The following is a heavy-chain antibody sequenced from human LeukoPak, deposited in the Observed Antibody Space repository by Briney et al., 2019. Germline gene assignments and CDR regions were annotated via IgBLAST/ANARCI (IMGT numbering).Heavy chain of an antibody. CDR1: GFIFSSHG. CDR2: ISPSGDIT. D-gene: IGHD5-24*01. V-gene: IGHV3-23*01. J-gene: IGHJ4*02. CDR3: AKDDAWLQYND. Sequence: GGSLRLSCAAPGFIFSSHGMNWVRQAPGKGLEWVSGISPSGDITYYADSVKGRFTISRDNSKNTLYLQINSLRDEDTAVYYCAKDDAWLQYNDWGQGTLVTVSS.